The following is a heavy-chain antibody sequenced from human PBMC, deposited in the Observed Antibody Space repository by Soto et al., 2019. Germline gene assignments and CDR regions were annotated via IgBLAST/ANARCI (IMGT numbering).Heavy chain of an antibody. CDR1: GFTFGDYA. V-gene: IGHV3-49*03. CDR3: TRVQYDILNGHLLRMHV. J-gene: IGHJ6*02. CDR2: IRGKAFGGTA. Sequence: GGSLRLSCTGSGFTFGDYAMSWFRQAPGKGLEWVGFIRGKAFGGTAEYAASVRGRFTISRDDSKSIAYLQMNSLKIEDTALYYCTRVQYDILNGHLLRMHVWGQGTTVTVSS. D-gene: IGHD3-9*01.